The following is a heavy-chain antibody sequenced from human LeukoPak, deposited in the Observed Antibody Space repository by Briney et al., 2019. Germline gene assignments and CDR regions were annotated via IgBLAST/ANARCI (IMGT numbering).Heavy chain of an antibody. CDR3: ARASAVTLDY. D-gene: IGHD4-17*01. J-gene: IGHJ4*02. CDR2: ISNSSSYI. CDR1: GFTFSSYS. V-gene: IGHV3-21*01. Sequence: GGSLRLSCAASGFTFSSYSMNWVRQAPGKGLEWVSSISNSSSYIYYADSVKGRFTISRDSAKNSLYLQMNSLRAEDTAVYYCARASAVTLDYWGQGTLVTVSS.